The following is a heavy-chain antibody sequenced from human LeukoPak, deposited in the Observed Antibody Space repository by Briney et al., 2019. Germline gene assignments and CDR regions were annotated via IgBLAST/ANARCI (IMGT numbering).Heavy chain of an antibody. D-gene: IGHD6-19*01. J-gene: IGHJ4*02. CDR2: IYYSGST. V-gene: IGHV4-59*01. CDR1: GGSLSSDY. CDR3: ASTRIAVAGPIDY. Sequence: SETLSLTCTVSGGSLSSDYWTWIRQPPGRRLQWIGYIYYSGSTNYNPSLKSRVTISVDTSKNQFSLKLSSVTAADTAVYYCASTRIAVAGPIDYWGQGTLVTVSS.